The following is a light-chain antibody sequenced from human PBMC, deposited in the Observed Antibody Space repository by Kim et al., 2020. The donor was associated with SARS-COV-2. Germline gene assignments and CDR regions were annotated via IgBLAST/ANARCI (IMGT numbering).Light chain of an antibody. J-gene: IGKJ2*01. CDR2: GAS. CDR1: QSVSSN. V-gene: IGKV3-15*01. CDR3: QQYNNWPPEDT. Sequence: SPGERANPSCRASQSVSSNLAWYQQKPGQAPRLLIYGASTRATGIPARFSGSGSGTEFTLTISSLQSEDFAVYYCQQYNNWPPEDTFGQGTKLEI.